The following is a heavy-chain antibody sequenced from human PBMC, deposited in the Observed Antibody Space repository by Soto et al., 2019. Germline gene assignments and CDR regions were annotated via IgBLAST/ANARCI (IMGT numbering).Heavy chain of an antibody. CDR2: ISTTGDNT. CDR3: ARDGESCSVANCFGSNGFDP. V-gene: IGHV3-23*01. CDR1: GFTFSTYA. J-gene: IGHJ5*02. Sequence: EVELLESGGGSVQPGGSLRLSCAASGFTFSTYAMNWVRQAPGQGLEWVSSISTTGDNTYYADSVKGRFTMSRDNSKNTLYLQMNSLGAEDTAIYYCARDGESCSVANCFGSNGFDPWGQGTLVTVSS. D-gene: IGHD2-2*01.